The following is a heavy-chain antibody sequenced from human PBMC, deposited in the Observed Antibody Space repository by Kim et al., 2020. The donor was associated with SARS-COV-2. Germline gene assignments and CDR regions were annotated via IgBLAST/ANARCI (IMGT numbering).Heavy chain of an antibody. CDR3: ARETMENDDYDNSDSLPDPHVDY. CDR1: GFTFSSYA. Sequence: GGSLRLSCAASGFTFSSYAMHWVRQAPGKGLEWVAVISYDGSNKYYADSVKGRFTISRDNSKNTLYLQMNSLRAEDTAVYFCARETMENDDYDNSDSLPDPHVDYWGQGTLVTVSS. V-gene: IGHV3-30*04. J-gene: IGHJ4*02. CDR2: ISYDGSNK. D-gene: IGHD3-22*01.